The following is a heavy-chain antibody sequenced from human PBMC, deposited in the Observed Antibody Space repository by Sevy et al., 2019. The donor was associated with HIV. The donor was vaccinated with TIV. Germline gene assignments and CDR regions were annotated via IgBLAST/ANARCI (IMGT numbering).Heavy chain of an antibody. D-gene: IGHD2-8*01. CDR3: TRDPRMYGDYLLAYFDY. CDR1: GFTPSTYG. CDR2: IGYDGNNT. V-gene: IGHV3-33*01. J-gene: IGHJ4*02. Sequence: GGSLRLSCAGSGFTPSTYGMHWVRPAPGKGLEWVAVIGYDGNNTNYADSVKGRFTISRDNSKNTLILQMDSLRAEDTAVYYCTRDPRMYGDYLLAYFDYWGQGALVTVSS.